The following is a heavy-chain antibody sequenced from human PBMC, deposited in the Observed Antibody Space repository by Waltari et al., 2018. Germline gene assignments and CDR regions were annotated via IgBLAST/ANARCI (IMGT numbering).Heavy chain of an antibody. V-gene: IGHV3-48*03. J-gene: IGHJ4*02. Sequence: EVQLVESGGGLIQPGGSLSLSCSDSGFTFSSYEVTWVRQAPGKGLEWVSYIGRSGDIMFFADSVRGRFTSSRDNAKNSLYLQMNSLRVEDTAVYYCAREQFYNSGIQGSAFDYWGQGTLVTVSS. D-gene: IGHD3-10*01. CDR3: AREQFYNSGIQGSAFDY. CDR1: GFTFSSYE. CDR2: IGRSGDIM.